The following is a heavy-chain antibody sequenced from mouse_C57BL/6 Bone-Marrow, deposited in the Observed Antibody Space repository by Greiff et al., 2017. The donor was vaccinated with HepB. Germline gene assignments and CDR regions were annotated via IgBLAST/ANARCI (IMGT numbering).Heavy chain of an antibody. D-gene: IGHD3-2*02. CDR2: IYPGDGDT. Sequence: VQLQQSGPELVKPGASVKISCKASGYAFSSSWMNWVKQRPGKGLEWIGRIYPGDGDTNYNGKFKGKATLTADKSSSTAYMQLSSLTSEDSAVYYCARRVDSSGDYYAMDYWGQGTSVTVSS. CDR1: GYAFSSSW. J-gene: IGHJ4*01. V-gene: IGHV1-82*01. CDR3: ARRVDSSGDYYAMDY.